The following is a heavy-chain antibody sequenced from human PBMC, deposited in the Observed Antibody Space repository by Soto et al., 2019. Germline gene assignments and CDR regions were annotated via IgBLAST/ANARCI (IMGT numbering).Heavy chain of an antibody. CDR2: VNPSGGST. V-gene: IGHV1-46*01. CDR3: AREENCSDGICYSEYFQR. D-gene: IGHD2-15*01. J-gene: IGHJ1*01. CDR1: GYIFTAYA. Sequence: ASVKVSCKASGYIFTAYAMHWVRQAPGQGLEWMGVVNPSGGSTNYAQKFQGRITMTRDTSTSTVYMDLSSLTSEDTAVYYCAREENCSDGICYSEYFQRWGQGTLVTVSS.